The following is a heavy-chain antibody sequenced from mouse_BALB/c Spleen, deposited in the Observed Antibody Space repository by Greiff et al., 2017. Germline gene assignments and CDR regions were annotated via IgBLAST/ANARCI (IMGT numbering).Heavy chain of an antibody. Sequence: EVHLVESGPGLVKPSQSLSLTCSVTGYSITSGYYWNWIRQFPGNKLEWMGYISYDGSNNYNPSLKNRISITRDTSKNQFFLKLNSVTTEDTATYYCARGAITTVVDYWGQGTTLTVSS. V-gene: IGHV3-6*02. CDR3: ARGAITTVVDY. D-gene: IGHD1-1*01. CDR2: ISYDGSN. J-gene: IGHJ2*01. CDR1: GYSITSGYY.